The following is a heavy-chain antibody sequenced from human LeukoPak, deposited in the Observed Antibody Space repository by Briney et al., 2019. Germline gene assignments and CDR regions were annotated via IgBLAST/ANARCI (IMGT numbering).Heavy chain of an antibody. J-gene: IGHJ3*02. Sequence: GGSLRLSCAASGFTFSSHWMSWVRQAPGKGLEWVSRINSDGSSTSYADSVKGRFTISRDNAKNTLYLQMNSLRAEDTAVYYCARVQGHPPNGLDIWGQGTMVTVSS. CDR2: INSDGSST. CDR3: ARVQGHPPNGLDI. D-gene: IGHD2-8*01. V-gene: IGHV3-74*01. CDR1: GFTFSSHW.